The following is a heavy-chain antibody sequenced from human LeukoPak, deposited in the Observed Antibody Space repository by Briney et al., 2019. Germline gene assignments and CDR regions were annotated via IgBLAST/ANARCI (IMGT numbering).Heavy chain of an antibody. CDR1: GFIFSNYA. J-gene: IGHJ4*02. Sequence: GGSLRLSCAASGFIFSNYAMHWVRQAPGKGLEWVAVISYDGSNKYYADSVKGRFTISRDNSKNTLYLQMDSLRAEDTAVYYCAKESSQWLVPYWGRGTLVTVSS. CDR3: AKESSQWLVPY. V-gene: IGHV3-30*04. CDR2: ISYDGSNK. D-gene: IGHD6-19*01.